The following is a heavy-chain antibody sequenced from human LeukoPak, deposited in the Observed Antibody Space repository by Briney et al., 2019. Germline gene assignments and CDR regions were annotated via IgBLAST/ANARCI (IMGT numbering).Heavy chain of an antibody. V-gene: IGHV1-69*13. CDR3: AREGYSGSYLIH. Sequence: SVKVSCKASGGTFSSYAISWVRQAPGQGLEWMGGIIPIFGTANYAQKFQGRVTITADESTSTAYMELSSLRSEDTAVYYCAREGYSGSYLIHWGQGTLVTASS. D-gene: IGHD1-26*01. CDR2: IIPIFGTA. CDR1: GGTFSSYA. J-gene: IGHJ4*02.